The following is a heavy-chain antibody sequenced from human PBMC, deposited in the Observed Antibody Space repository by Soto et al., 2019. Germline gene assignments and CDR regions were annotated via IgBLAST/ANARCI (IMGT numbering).Heavy chain of an antibody. J-gene: IGHJ6*03. CDR2: IYYSGST. Sequence: QLQLQESGPGLVKPSATLSLTCTVSGGSISSSSYYSGWIRQPPGKGMEWIGRIYYSGSTYYNPSIKSRITISGDTSKNHVSIKLSSVNAADTAVYYCARTQSYCSGGSYYLYCYCYYMDVWGKGTTVTVSS. CDR1: GGSISSSSYY. V-gene: IGHV4-39*02. D-gene: IGHD2-15*01. CDR3: ARTQSYCSGGSYYLYCYCYYMDV.